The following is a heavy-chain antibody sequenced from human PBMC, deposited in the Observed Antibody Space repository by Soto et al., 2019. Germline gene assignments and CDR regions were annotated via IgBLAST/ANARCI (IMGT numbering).Heavy chain of an antibody. CDR2: IYPGDSDT. V-gene: IGHV5-51*01. CDR1: GYTFTDYW. CDR3: ARHISTFRYYYYAMDV. Sequence: PGESLKISFKGSGYTFTDYWIGWVRQLPGKGLEWMGIIYPGDSDTRYSPSFQGHVTITVDKSTSTAYLQWNTLKASDTAMYYCARHISTFRYYYYAMDVWGQGTTVTVSS. J-gene: IGHJ6*02. D-gene: IGHD2-2*01.